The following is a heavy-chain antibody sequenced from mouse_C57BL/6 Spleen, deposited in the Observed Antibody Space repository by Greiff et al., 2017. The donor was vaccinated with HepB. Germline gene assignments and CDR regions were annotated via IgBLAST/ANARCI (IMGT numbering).Heavy chain of an antibody. J-gene: IGHJ4*01. Sequence: VQLVESGPELVKPGASVKISCKASGYAFSSSWMNWVKQRPGKGLEWIGRIYPGDGDTNYNGKFKGKATLTADKSSSTAYMQLSSLTSEDSAVYICARDWDYYAMDYWGQGTSVTVSS. CDR1: GYAFSSSW. CDR2: IYPGDGDT. D-gene: IGHD4-1*01. CDR3: ARDWDYYAMDY. V-gene: IGHV1-82*01.